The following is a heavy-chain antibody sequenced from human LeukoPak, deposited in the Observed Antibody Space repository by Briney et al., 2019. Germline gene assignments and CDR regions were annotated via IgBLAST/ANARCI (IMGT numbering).Heavy chain of an antibody. V-gene: IGHV3-48*01. D-gene: IGHD3-10*02. Sequence: GGSLRLSCAASGFTFSSYSMNWVRQAPGEGLEWVSYISSLSGTRYCADSVKGRFTISRDNAKNSLYLQMDSLRAEDTAVYYCAELGITMIGGVWGKGTTVTISS. CDR3: AELGITMIGGV. CDR1: GFTFSSYS. J-gene: IGHJ6*04. CDR2: ISSLSGTR.